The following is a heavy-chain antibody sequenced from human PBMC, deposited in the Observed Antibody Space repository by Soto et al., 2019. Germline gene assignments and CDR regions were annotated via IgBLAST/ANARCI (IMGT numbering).Heavy chain of an antibody. CDR3: AIVVPGAEAWFGA. CDR1: GYTFSNYG. D-gene: IGHD2-2*01. V-gene: IGHV1-18*01. CDR2: ISLYSDGT. Sequence: QVQLVQSGGEVKRPGASVKVSCKTSGYTFSNYGITWVRQAPGQPLEWLGWISLYSDGTNYAQKFDCRVSMTTDTSTTTAYMELRSLRSDETAVYYCAIVVPGAEAWFGAWGQGTLVTVPS. J-gene: IGHJ5*02.